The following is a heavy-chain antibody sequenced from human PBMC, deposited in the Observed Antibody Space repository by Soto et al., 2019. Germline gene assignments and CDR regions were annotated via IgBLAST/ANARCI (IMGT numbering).Heavy chain of an antibody. Sequence: PRESLKISCKGSGYSFTSYWIGWVRQMPGKGLEWMGIIYPGDSDTRYSPSFQGQVTISADKSISTAYLQWSSLKASDTAMYYCARCTAAAGKTDGMDVWGQGTTVTVSS. V-gene: IGHV5-51*01. D-gene: IGHD6-13*01. CDR2: IYPGDSDT. CDR1: GYSFTSYW. J-gene: IGHJ6*02. CDR3: ARCTAAAGKTDGMDV.